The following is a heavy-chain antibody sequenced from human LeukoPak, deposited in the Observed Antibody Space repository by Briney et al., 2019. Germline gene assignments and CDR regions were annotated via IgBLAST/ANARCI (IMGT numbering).Heavy chain of an antibody. J-gene: IGHJ4*02. Sequence: GGSLRLSCSASGFTFKKYAMHWVRQAPGKGLEYVSAINSNGGRTYYADSVKGRFTISRDNSKNTLFLQMSSLRVEDTAVHYCVKDLYYDNSGYYSGAFDYWGQGTLVTVSS. CDR2: INSNGGRT. D-gene: IGHD3-22*01. CDR1: GFTFKKYA. CDR3: VKDLYYDNSGYYSGAFDY. V-gene: IGHV3-64D*06.